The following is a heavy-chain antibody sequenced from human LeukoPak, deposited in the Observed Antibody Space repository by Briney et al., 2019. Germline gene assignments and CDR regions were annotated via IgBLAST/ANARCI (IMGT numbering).Heavy chain of an antibody. J-gene: IGHJ4*02. CDR3: ARVHHRSVIDFDY. V-gene: IGHV4-34*01. CDR1: RFTFSSYA. Sequence: KAGGSLRLSCAASRFTFSSYAMSWVRQPPGKGLEWIGEINHSGSTNYNPSLKSRVTISVDTSKNQFSLKLSSVTAADTAVYYCARVHHRSVIDFDYWGQGTLVTVSS. D-gene: IGHD2-15*01. CDR2: INHSGST.